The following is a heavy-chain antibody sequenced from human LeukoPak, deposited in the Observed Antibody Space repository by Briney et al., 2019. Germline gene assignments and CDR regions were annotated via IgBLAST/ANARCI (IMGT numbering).Heavy chain of an antibody. J-gene: IGHJ2*01. CDR3: ARASSIAARPGYWYFDL. V-gene: IGHV4-39*07. CDR1: GGSITSSSSY. Sequence: SETLSLTCTVSGGSITSSSSYWGWIRQPPGKGLEWIGRIYYSGTTYYNPSLKSRVIIPVDTSKNQFSLKLSSVTAANTAVYYCARASSIAARPGYWYFDLWGRGTLVTVSS. D-gene: IGHD6-6*01. CDR2: IYYSGTT.